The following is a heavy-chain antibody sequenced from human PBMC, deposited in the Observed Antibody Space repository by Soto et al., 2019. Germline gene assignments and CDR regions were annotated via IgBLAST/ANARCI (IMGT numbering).Heavy chain of an antibody. Sequence: EAQLLESGGGIVEPGGSLRLSCAASGFTFASYTMSWVRQAPGKGLQWVSYISDGGHNTYYADSVKGRFTISRDDLEGTLYLQMNSLRAKDTALYYCVREYYGSGVIWGQGTLVTVSS. CDR1: GFTFASYT. J-gene: IGHJ4*02. D-gene: IGHD3-10*01. V-gene: IGHV3-23*01. CDR3: VREYYGSGVI. CDR2: ISDGGHNT.